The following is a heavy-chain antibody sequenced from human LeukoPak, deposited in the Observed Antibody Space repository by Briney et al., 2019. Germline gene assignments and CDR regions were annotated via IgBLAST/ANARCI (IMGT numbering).Heavy chain of an antibody. CDR2: ISGSGGST. J-gene: IGHJ4*02. CDR3: AKKKGYCSGGSCYVDY. V-gene: IGHV3-23*01. Sequence: GGSLRLSCAASEFTFSSYAMSWVRQAPGKGLEWVSAISGSGGSTYYADSVKGRFTISRDNSKNTLYLQMNSLRAEDTAVYYCAKKKGYCSGGSCYVDYWGQGTLVTVSS. D-gene: IGHD2-15*01. CDR1: EFTFSSYA.